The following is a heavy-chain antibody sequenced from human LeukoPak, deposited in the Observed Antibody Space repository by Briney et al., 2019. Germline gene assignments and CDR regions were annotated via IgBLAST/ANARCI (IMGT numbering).Heavy chain of an antibody. Sequence: GSLRLSCAASGFTFSSYAMSWVRQAPGKGLEWVSAISGSGGSTYYADSVKGRFTISRDNSKNTLYLQMNSLRAEDTAVYYCAKTSAYYYDSSGYYNRRYFDYWGQGTLVTVSS. CDR2: ISGSGGST. J-gene: IGHJ4*02. CDR1: GFTFSSYA. D-gene: IGHD3-22*01. CDR3: AKTSAYYYDSSGYYNRRYFDY. V-gene: IGHV3-23*01.